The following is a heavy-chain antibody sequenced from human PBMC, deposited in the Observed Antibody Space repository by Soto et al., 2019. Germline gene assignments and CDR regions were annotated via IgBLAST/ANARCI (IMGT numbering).Heavy chain of an antibody. D-gene: IGHD3-3*01. V-gene: IGHV4-31*03. CDR3: ARKPGGYYDFWSGYYEKDGMVEDFDI. J-gene: IGHJ3*02. CDR1: GGSISSGGYY. Sequence: QVQLQESGPGLVKPSQTLSLTCTVSGGSISSGGYYWSWIRQHPGKGLEWIGYIYYSGSTYYNPSTTIRVTISVDTSKHQCAMKLSCVTGSDTAVYYCARKPGGYYDFWSGYYEKDGMVEDFDIWGQGTMVTVSS. CDR2: IYYSGST.